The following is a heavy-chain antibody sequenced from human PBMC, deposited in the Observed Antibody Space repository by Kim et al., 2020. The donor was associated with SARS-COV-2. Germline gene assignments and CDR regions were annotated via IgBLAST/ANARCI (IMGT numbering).Heavy chain of an antibody. V-gene: IGHV3-33*06. Sequence: GGSLRLSCAASGFTFSSYGMHWVRQAPGKGLEWVAVIWYDGSNKYYADSVKGRFTISRDNSKNTLYLQMNSLRAEDTAVYYCAKSMITFGGVIVSDYWGQGTLVTVSS. CDR1: GFTFSSYG. CDR3: AKSMITFGGVIVSDY. D-gene: IGHD3-16*02. J-gene: IGHJ4*02. CDR2: IWYDGSNK.